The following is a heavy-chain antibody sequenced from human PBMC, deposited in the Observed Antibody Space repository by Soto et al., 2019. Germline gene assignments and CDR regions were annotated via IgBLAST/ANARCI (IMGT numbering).Heavy chain of an antibody. V-gene: IGHV4-59*04. Sequence: SEPLSLTCTVSGGSISRYYWGWVRQPPGKGLQWIGNVYYSGSTFYNPSLKTRVTVSIDTSKNQFSLSLGALTASDTAVYFCARVLTGSRAFDFWGQRALVTVSS. CDR2: VYYSGST. CDR1: GGSISRYY. CDR3: ARVLTGSRAFDF. D-gene: IGHD1-20*01. J-gene: IGHJ4*02.